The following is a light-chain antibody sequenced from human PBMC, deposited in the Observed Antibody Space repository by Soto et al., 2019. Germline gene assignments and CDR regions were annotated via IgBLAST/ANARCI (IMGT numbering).Light chain of an antibody. CDR1: QFVSTN. CDR2: SAS. V-gene: IGKV3-15*01. J-gene: IGKJ4*01. Sequence: EVVMTQSPATLSVSPGERATLSCRASQFVSTNLARYQQKPGQAPRLLIYSASTRATGIPARFSGSGSGTEFTLTISSLQSEDSAVYYCQQFNNWPPLTFGGGTKVEIK. CDR3: QQFNNWPPLT.